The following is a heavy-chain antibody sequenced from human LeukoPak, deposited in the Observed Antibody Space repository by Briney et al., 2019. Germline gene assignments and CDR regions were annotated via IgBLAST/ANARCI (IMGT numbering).Heavy chain of an antibody. CDR1: GGSISSYY. V-gene: IGHV4-59*01. Sequence: KTSETLSLTCTVSGGSISSYYWSWIRQPPGKGLEWIGYIYYSGSTNYNPSLKSRVTISVDTSKNQSSLKLSSVTAADTAVYYCARGEDSSSWYDYWGQGTLVTVSS. J-gene: IGHJ4*02. D-gene: IGHD6-13*01. CDR2: IYYSGST. CDR3: ARGEDSSSWYDY.